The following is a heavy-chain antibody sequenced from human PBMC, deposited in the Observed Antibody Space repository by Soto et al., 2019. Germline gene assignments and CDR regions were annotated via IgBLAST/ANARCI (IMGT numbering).Heavy chain of an antibody. CDR3: AREGGNYYDSSGYQGPIIYYYGLEV. D-gene: IGHD3-22*01. CDR2: INPNSGGT. CDR1: GYTFTGYY. J-gene: IGHJ6*02. V-gene: IGHV1-2*04. Sequence: ASVKVSCKASGYTFTGYYMHWVRQAPGQGLEWMGWINPNSGGTNYAQKFQGWVTMTRDTSISTAYMELSRLRSDDTAVYYCAREGGNYYDSSGYQGPIIYYYGLEVWGRGTTVTVSS.